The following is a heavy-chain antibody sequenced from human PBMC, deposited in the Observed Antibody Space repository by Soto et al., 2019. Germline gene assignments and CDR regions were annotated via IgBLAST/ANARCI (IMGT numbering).Heavy chain of an antibody. D-gene: IGHD3-9*01. CDR1: GFTFSDYH. Sequence: QMQLVESGGGLVKPGGSLRLSCAASGFTFSDYHLGWIRQAPGKGLEWLSYISSSRRYTNYGVSVKGRFTISRDNAQNSLYLQMNSLIAGDTAVYYCACLRAGYYDILTGFGAFDIWGQGTMVTVSS. J-gene: IGHJ3*02. CDR3: ACLRAGYYDILTGFGAFDI. V-gene: IGHV3-11*06. CDR2: ISSSRRYT.